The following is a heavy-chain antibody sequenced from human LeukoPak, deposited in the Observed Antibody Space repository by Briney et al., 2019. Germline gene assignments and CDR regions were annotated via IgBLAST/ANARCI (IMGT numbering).Heavy chain of an antibody. J-gene: IGHJ4*02. CDR1: GFTFSSYS. CDR3: AKGDYYYDSPSMSDY. CDR2: IRYDGSNK. D-gene: IGHD3-22*01. Sequence: GGSLRLSCAASGFTFSSYSMNWVRQAPGKGLEWVAFIRYDGSNKYYADSVKGRFTISRDNSKNTLYLQMNSLRAEDTAVYYCAKGDYYYDSPSMSDYWGQGTLVTVSS. V-gene: IGHV3-30*02.